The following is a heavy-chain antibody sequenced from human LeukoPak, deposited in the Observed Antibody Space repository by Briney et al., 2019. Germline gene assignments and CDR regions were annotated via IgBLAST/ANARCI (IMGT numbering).Heavy chain of an antibody. Sequence: PSETLSLTCTVSGRSIGTHYWSWIRQSPGKGLEWIGYIYDGGGTNYNPSLKSRVTISVDTSKNQFSLKVFSVTAADTAVYYCARVSEVGFASYASAWYWFDPWGQGTLVTVSS. J-gene: IGHJ5*02. CDR3: ARVSEVGFASYASAWYWFDP. CDR1: GRSIGTHY. CDR2: IYDGGGT. V-gene: IGHV4-59*11. D-gene: IGHD6-19*01.